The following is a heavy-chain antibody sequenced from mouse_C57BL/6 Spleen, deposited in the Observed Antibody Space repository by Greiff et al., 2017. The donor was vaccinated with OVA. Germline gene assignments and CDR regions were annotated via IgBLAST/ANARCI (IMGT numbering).Heavy chain of an antibody. CDR3: ARLGREAYYFDY. J-gene: IGHJ2*01. Sequence: VQLQQSGPELVKPGASVKISCKASGYTFTDYYMNWVKQSHGKSLEWIGDINPNNGGTSYNQKFKGKATLTVDKSSSTAYMELRSLTSEDSAVYYCARLGREAYYFDYWGQGTTLTVSS. CDR2: INPNNGGT. CDR1: GYTFTDYY. V-gene: IGHV1-26*01. D-gene: IGHD4-1*01.